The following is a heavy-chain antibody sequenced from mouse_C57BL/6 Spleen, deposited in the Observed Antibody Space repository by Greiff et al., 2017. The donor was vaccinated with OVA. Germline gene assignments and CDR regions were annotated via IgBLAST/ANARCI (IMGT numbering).Heavy chain of an antibody. D-gene: IGHD3-3*01. Sequence: VQLQQPGAELVRPGSSVKLSCKASGYTFTSYWMHWVKQRPIQGLEWIGNIDPSDSETHYNQKFKDKATLTVDKSSSTAYMQLSSLTSEDSAVYYCASKGGGAMDYWGQGTSVTVSS. CDR2: IDPSDSET. V-gene: IGHV1-52*01. J-gene: IGHJ4*01. CDR1: GYTFTSYW. CDR3: ASKGGGAMDY.